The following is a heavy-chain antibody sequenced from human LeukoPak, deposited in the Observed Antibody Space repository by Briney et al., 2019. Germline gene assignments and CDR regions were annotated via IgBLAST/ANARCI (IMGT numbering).Heavy chain of an antibody. Sequence: GGSLRLSCAAPGFPLSYWMNWVPQAPGKGLGWVANIKHYGSEKNYVDSVEGRLTISRDNAKNSLYLQMNSVRAEDTAVYYGARNRRCCGEDYWGQGTQVTVSS. D-gene: IGHD2-21*01. J-gene: IGHJ4*02. CDR2: IKHYGSEK. CDR1: GFPLSYW. V-gene: IGHV3-7*02. CDR3: ARNRRCCGEDY.